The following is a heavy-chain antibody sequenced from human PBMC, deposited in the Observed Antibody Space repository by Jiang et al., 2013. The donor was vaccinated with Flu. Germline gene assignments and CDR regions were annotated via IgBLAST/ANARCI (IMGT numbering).Heavy chain of an antibody. CDR3: ARGDIAAAGHPYFDY. CDR1: GYTFTGYY. J-gene: IGHJ4*02. CDR2: INPNSGGT. V-gene: IGHV1-2*04. D-gene: IGHD6-13*01. Sequence: SGAEVKKPGASVKVSCKASGYTFTGYYMHWVRQAPGQGLEWMGWINPNSGGTNYAQKFQGWVTMTRDTSISTAYMELSRLRSDDTAVYYCARGDIAAAGHPYFDYWGQGTLVTVSS.